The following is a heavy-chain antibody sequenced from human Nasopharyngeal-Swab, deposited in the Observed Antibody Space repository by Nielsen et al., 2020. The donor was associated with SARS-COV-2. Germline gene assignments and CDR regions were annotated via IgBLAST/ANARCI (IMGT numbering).Heavy chain of an antibody. CDR1: GGSISSYY. J-gene: IGHJ6*02. D-gene: IGHD3-9*01. Sequence: SETLSLTCTVSGGSISSYYWSWIRQRPGKGLEWKGYVYYSGSTKYNPSLKSRVTISVDRSKNQFSLRLSSVTAADTAVYYCARRYFDSLYGMDVWGQGTTVTVSS. CDR2: VYYSGST. V-gene: IGHV4-59*01. CDR3: ARRYFDSLYGMDV.